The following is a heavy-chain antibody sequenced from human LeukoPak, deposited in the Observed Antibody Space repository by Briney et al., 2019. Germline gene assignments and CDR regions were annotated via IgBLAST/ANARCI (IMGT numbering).Heavy chain of an antibody. V-gene: IGHV1-46*01. J-gene: IGHJ4*02. Sequence: GASVKVSCKASGYTFTSYYMHWVRQAPGQGLEWMGIINPSGGSTSYAQKFQGRVTMTRDTSTSTVYMELSSLRSEDTAVYYCARENPPYFYDSSGYSLWGQGTLVTVSS. D-gene: IGHD3-22*01. CDR2: INPSGGST. CDR3: ARENPPYFYDSSGYSL. CDR1: GYTFTSYY.